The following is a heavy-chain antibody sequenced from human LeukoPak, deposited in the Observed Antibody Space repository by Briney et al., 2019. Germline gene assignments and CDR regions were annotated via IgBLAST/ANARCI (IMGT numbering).Heavy chain of an antibody. V-gene: IGHV3-30*04. J-gene: IGHJ6*03. CDR3: AREASDWNYYYYLDV. Sequence: GGSLRLSCAASGFTFSSYAMHWVRQAPGKGLEWVAVISYDGSNKYYADSVKGRFTISRDNAKNSLYLQMNNLRAEDTAVYYCAREASDWNYYYYLDVWGKGTTVTISS. CDR1: GFTFSSYA. CDR2: ISYDGSNK. D-gene: IGHD6-19*01.